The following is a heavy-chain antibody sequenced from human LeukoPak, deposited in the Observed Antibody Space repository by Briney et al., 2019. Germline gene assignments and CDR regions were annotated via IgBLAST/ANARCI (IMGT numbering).Heavy chain of an antibody. CDR3: TTDYLGTTVTTDTNYFDY. J-gene: IGHJ4*02. CDR2: IKSKTDGGTT. Sequence: GGSLRLSCAASGFTFSSYGMHWVRQAPGKGLEWVGRIKSKTDGGTTDYAAPGKGRFTISRDDSKSTLYLQMNSLKTEDTAVYYCTTDYLGTTVTTDTNYFDYWGQGTLVTVSS. V-gene: IGHV3-15*01. CDR1: GFTFSSYG. D-gene: IGHD4-17*01.